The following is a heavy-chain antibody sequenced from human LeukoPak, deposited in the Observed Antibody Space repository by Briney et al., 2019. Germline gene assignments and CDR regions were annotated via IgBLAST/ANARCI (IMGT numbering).Heavy chain of an antibody. CDR2: INPNSGGT. V-gene: IGHV1-2*02. CDR3: ARGSSLYYYYYYMDV. Sequence: GASVKVSCKASGYTFTGYYMHWVRQAPGQGLEWMGWINPNSGGTNCAQKFQGRVTMTRDTSISTAYMELSSLRSEDTAVYYCARGSSLYYYYYYMDVWGKGTTVTVSS. CDR1: GYTFTGYY. J-gene: IGHJ6*03.